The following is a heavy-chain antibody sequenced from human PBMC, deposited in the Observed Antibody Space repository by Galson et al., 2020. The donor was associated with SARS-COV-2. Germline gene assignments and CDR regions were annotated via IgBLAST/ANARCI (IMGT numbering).Heavy chain of an antibody. V-gene: IGHV3-15*01. D-gene: IGHD3-9*01. CDR1: GFTFSNAW. Sequence: GGSLRLSCAASGFTFSNAWMIWVRQAPGKGLEWVGLIKSKADGVTTDYAAPVKGRFSISRDDSERTLYLQMNSLKTEDTAVYYCTTDNRHFDWPDVWGQGTTVTVSS. J-gene: IGHJ6*02. CDR3: TTDNRHFDWPDV. CDR2: IKSKADGVTT.